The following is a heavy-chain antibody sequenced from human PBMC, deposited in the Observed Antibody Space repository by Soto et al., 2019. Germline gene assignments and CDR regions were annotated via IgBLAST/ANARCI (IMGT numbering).Heavy chain of an antibody. V-gene: IGHV3-11*01. D-gene: IGHD4-17*01. CDR2: IGSSGSTI. CDR3: ARANGDYVHAFGI. CDR1: GFTFSDYY. Sequence: GGSLRLSCAASGFTFSDYYMSWIRQAPGKGPEWVSYIGSSGSTIYYADSVKGRFTISRDNAKNSLYLQMNSLRAEDTAVYYCARANGDYVHAFGIWGQGTMVTVSS. J-gene: IGHJ3*02.